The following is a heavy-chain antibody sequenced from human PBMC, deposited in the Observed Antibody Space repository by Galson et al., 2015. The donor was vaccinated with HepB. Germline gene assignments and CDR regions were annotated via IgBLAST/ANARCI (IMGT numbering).Heavy chain of an antibody. D-gene: IGHD6-6*01. CDR1: GYTFTGYY. J-gene: IGHJ3*02. V-gene: IGHV1-2*06. CDR2: INPNSGGT. Sequence: SVKVSCKASGYTFTGYYMHWVRQAPGQGLEWMGRINPNSGGTNYAQKFQGRVTMTRDTSISTAYMELSRLRSDDTAVYYCARRLPSSSSYAFDIWGQGTMVTVSS. CDR3: ARRLPSSSSYAFDI.